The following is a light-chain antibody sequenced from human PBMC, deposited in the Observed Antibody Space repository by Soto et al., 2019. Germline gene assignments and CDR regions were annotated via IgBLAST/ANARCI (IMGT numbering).Light chain of an antibody. Sequence: QSVLTQSPSASGTPGQRVTISCSGSSSNIGSNTVNWYQQLPGTAPKLLIYSNNQRPSGVPDRITGSKSGTSASLAISGLQSEDEADYYCAAWDDSLNGGVFGGGTKLTVL. CDR3: AAWDDSLNGGV. CDR1: SSNIGSNT. CDR2: SNN. V-gene: IGLV1-44*01. J-gene: IGLJ2*01.